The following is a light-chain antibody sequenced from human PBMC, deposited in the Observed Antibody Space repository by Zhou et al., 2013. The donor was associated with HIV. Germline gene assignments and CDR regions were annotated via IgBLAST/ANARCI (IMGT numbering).Light chain of an antibody. J-gene: IGKJ1*01. CDR1: QDIGNN. V-gene: IGKV3D-15*01. CDR3: QQYASPPWT. Sequence: EVEMTQSPGTLSGSPGERATLSCRASQDIGNNLAWYRQKPGQPPSLLMYAASTRASGIPLRFSGSGSGTEFTLTITRLEPEDFVVYYCQQYASPPWTFGQGTEGGNQT. CDR2: AAS.